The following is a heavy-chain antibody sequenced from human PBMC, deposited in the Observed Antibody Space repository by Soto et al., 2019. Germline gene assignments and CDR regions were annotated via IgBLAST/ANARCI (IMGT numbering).Heavy chain of an antibody. Sequence: LLVESGGGLAQPGRSLRLSCAASGFNINYYAMHWVRQAPGKGLGWVSGISWNSDVIGYADSVKGRFTISRDNAKNSLYLQMNSLRAEDTALYYCAKDSQFYYMDVWGQGTTVTVS. CDR2: ISWNSDVI. V-gene: IGHV3-9*01. J-gene: IGHJ6*03. CDR3: AKDSQFYYMDV. CDR1: GFNINYYA.